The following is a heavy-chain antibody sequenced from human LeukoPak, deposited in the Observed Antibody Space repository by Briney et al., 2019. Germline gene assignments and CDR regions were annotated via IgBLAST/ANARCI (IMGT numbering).Heavy chain of an antibody. D-gene: IGHD3-22*01. CDR1: EFDFFSYG. CDR2: ISVGSNYI. J-gene: IGHJ4*02. CDR3: ARLRRNSDRSGYYYYYDY. Sequence: PGGSLRLSCVASEFDFFSYGMQWVRQAPGKGLEWVSSISVGSNYIYYADSVRGRFSISRDDARNSLYLQMDSLRGDDTAVYYCARLRRNSDRSGYYYYYDYWGQGTLVTVSS. V-gene: IGHV3-21*01.